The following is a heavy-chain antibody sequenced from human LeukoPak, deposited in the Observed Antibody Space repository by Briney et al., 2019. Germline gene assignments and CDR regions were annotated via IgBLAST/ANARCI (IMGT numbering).Heavy chain of an antibody. D-gene: IGHD3-22*01. J-gene: IGHJ3*02. CDR1: GYTFTSYY. V-gene: IGHV1-46*01. CDR2: INPSGGST. CDR3: ARVTGGYYDSSGYYYGVAYAFDI. Sequence: ASVKVSCKASGYTFTSYYMHWVRQAPGQGLEWMGIINPSGGSTSYAQKFQGRVTMTRDTSTSTVYMELSSLRSEDTAVYYCARVTGGYYDSSGYYYGVAYAFDIWGQGTMVTVSS.